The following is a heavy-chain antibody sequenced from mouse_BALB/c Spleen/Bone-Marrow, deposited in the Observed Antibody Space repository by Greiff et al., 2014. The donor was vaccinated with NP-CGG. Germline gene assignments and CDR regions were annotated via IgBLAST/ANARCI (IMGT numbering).Heavy chain of an antibody. Sequence: VQLQQSGPDLVKPSQSLSLTCTVTGYSITSGYVWYWIRQLPRNQVEWVGNIPYSGNTNYNPTFKRGISITQDTSNNQFFLQLNSMTTEDAATYYCARGARYAASFAYWGQGTLVTVSA. V-gene: IGHV3-1*02. D-gene: IGHD1-2*01. CDR1: GYSITSGYV. CDR2: IPYSGNT. J-gene: IGHJ3*01. CDR3: ARGARYAASFAY.